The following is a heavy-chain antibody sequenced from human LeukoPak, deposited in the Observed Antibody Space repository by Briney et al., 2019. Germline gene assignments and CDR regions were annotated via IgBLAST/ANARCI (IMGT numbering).Heavy chain of an antibody. V-gene: IGHV1-46*01. CDR2: ISPSGGST. Sequence: PGASVKVSCKAFGYTFTSNYMHWVRQAPGQGPEWMGVISPSGGSTTYAQKFQGRVTLTRDMSTSTDYLELSSLRSEDTAVYYCGRDIWVRDKGWCFNPWGQGPRVTVPS. D-gene: IGHD2-8*02. CDR1: GYTFTSNY. CDR3: GRDIWVRDKGWCFNP. J-gene: IGHJ5*02.